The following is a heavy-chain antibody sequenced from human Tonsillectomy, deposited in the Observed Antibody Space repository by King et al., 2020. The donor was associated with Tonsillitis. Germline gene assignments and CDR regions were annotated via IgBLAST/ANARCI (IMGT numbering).Heavy chain of an antibody. CDR3: ARWGVDGDWFDP. D-gene: IGHD3-16*01. J-gene: IGHJ5*02. CDR2: IYYSGST. Sequence: QLQESGPGLVKPSETLSLTCTVSGGSISSYYWSWIRQPPGKGLEWIGYIYYSGSTNYNPSLKSRVTISVDTSKNQFSLKLSSVTAADPAVYYCARWGVDGDWFDPWGQGTLVTVSS. V-gene: IGHV4-59*01. CDR1: GGSISSYY.